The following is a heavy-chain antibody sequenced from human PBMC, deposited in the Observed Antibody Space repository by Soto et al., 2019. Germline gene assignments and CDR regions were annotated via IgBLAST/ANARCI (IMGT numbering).Heavy chain of an antibody. CDR2: IYYSGST. D-gene: IGHD3-22*01. CDR1: GGSISSYY. V-gene: IGHV4-59*01. J-gene: IGHJ4*02. Sequence: PSETLSLTCTVSGGSISSYYWSWIRQPPGKGLEWIGYIYYSGSTNYNPSLKSRVTMSLDTSKNQLSLRLNSVTAADTAVYYCARATTYYYDSSGYFDYWGQGTLVTVSS. CDR3: ARATTYYYDSSGYFDY.